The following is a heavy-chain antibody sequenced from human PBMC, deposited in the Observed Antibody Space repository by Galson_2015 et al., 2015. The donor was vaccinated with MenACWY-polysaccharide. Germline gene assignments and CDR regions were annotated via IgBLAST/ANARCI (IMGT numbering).Heavy chain of an antibody. V-gene: IGHV3-30*02. CDR3: ARNPSRLDIAAASH. CDR2: IRNDGRK. Sequence: SLRLSCAGSGFNFGGNGLHWVRQAPGKGLEWVALIRNDGRKHYPDAVKGRFTISRGNSKNTLYLQMNSLRPEDTAVYYCARNPSRLDIAAASHWG. CDR1: GFNFGGNG. D-gene: IGHD6-13*01. J-gene: IGHJ1*01.